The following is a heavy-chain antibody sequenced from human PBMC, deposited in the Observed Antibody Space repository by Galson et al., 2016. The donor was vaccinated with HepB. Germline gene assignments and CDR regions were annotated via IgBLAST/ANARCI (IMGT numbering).Heavy chain of an antibody. Sequence: TLSLTCTVFGGSISSGGYYWSWVRQHPGKGLEWIGYIYYSGSSFYNPSLESRLRISVDTSKNQFSLKLSSVTAADTAVYYCAREPGGNSGFDCWGQGTLVTVSS. J-gene: IGHJ4*02. D-gene: IGHD4-23*01. CDR1: GGSISSGGYY. CDR3: AREPGGNSGFDC. CDR2: IYYSGSS. V-gene: IGHV4-31*03.